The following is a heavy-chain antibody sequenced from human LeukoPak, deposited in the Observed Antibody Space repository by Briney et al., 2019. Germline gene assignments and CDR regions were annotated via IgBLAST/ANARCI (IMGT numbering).Heavy chain of an antibody. CDR1: GFTFSSYW. D-gene: IGHD3-10*01. CDR3: ARIIYYGSGSYSGFDL. Sequence: PGGSLRLSCAASGFTFSSYWMHWVRQAPGKGLVWVSRINSDGSSTSYADSVKGRFTISRDNAKNTLYLQMNSLRAEDTAVYYCARIIYYGSGSYSGFDLWGQGTLVTVSS. J-gene: IGHJ4*02. CDR2: INSDGSST. V-gene: IGHV3-74*01.